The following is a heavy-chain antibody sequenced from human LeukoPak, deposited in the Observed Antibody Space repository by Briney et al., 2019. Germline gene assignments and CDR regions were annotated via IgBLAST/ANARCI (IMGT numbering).Heavy chain of an antibody. J-gene: IGHJ5*02. D-gene: IGHD6-19*01. V-gene: IGHV3-33*01. CDR1: GFTFSSYG. CDR2: IWYDGSNK. Sequence: GGSLRLSCAASGFTFSSYGMHRVRQAPGKGLEWVAVIWYDGSNKYYADSVKGRFTISRDNSKNTLYLQMNSLRAEDTAVYYCARTYSSGLKENWFDPWGQGTLVTVSS. CDR3: ARTYSSGLKENWFDP.